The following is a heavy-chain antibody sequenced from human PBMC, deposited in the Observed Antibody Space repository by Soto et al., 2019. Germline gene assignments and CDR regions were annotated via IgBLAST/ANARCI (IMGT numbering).Heavy chain of an antibody. CDR1: GFTFSSYS. J-gene: IGHJ4*02. D-gene: IGHD6-19*01. CDR3: ARSRHNRGGWYFFDY. V-gene: IGHV3-21*01. Sequence: EVQLVESGGGLVKPGGSLRLSCAASGFTFSSYSMNWVRQAPGKGLEWVSSISSSSSYIYYADSVKGRFTISRDNAKNSLYLQMNSLRAEDTAVYYCARSRHNRGGWYFFDYWGQGTLVTASS. CDR2: ISSSSSYI.